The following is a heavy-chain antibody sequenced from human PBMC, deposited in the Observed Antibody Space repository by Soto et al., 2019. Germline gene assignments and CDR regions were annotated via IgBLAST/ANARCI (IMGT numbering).Heavy chain of an antibody. CDR1: GGTFSSST. D-gene: IGHD1-26*01. J-gene: IGHJ6*03. Sequence: ASVKVSCQASGGTFSSSTISWVRQAPGQGLEWMGRIIPILGIANYAQKFQGRVTITADKSTSTAYMELSSLRSEDTAVYYCARDLLQRNYCYMDVWGKGTTVTVSS. CDR3: ARDLLQRNYCYMDV. CDR2: IIPILGIA. V-gene: IGHV1-69*04.